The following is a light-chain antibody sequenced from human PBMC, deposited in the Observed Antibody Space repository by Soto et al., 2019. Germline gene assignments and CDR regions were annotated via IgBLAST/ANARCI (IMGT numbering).Light chain of an antibody. J-gene: IGKJ4*01. Sequence: EIVLTQSPATLSLSPGERATLSCRASQSVRSYLGWYQQKPRQAPRLLLYDASNRATGIPARFSGSGSGTDFTLTISSLEPEDFAVYYCQQRSNLPLTFGGGTKVEI. CDR1: QSVRSY. CDR2: DAS. V-gene: IGKV3-11*01. CDR3: QQRSNLPLT.